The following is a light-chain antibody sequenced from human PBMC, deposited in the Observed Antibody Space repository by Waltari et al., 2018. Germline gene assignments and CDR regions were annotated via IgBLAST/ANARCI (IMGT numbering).Light chain of an antibody. J-gene: IGLJ3*02. CDR2: GKN. CDR3: SSRDSSGNHVL. V-gene: IGLV3-19*01. Sequence: SSGLTQDPAVSVALGQTVRITTPPPTTPTHLPTWYQQKPGQAPLLVIYGKNNRPSGIPDRFSGSSSEDTTSLTITGAQAEDEADYFCSSRDSSGNHVLFGGGTKLTVL. CDR1: TTPTHL.